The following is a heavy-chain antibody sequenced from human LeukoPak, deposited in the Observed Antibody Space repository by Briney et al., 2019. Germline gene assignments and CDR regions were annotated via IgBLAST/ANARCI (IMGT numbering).Heavy chain of an antibody. Sequence: SVKVSCKASGGTFSSYAISWVRQAPGQGLEWMGGIIPIFGTANHAQKFQGRVTITADESTSTAYMELSSLRSEDTAVYYCARGMDFWSGYYSKVWFDPWGQGTLVTVSS. J-gene: IGHJ5*02. CDR2: IIPIFGTA. V-gene: IGHV1-69*13. CDR3: ARGMDFWSGYYSKVWFDP. CDR1: GGTFSSYA. D-gene: IGHD3-3*01.